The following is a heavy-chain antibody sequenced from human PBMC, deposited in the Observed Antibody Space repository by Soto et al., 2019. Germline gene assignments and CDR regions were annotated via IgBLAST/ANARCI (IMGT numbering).Heavy chain of an antibody. J-gene: IGHJ4*02. D-gene: IGHD4-17*01. CDR1: GGSISSYY. Sequence: QVQLQESGPGLVKPSETLSLTCTVSGGSISSYYWSWIRQPPGKGLEWIGYIYYSGSTNYNPSLKSRVTISVDTSKNQFSLKLSSVTAADTAVYYCARVGGDYTFDYWGQGTLVTVSS. CDR2: IYYSGST. V-gene: IGHV4-59*01. CDR3: ARVGGDYTFDY.